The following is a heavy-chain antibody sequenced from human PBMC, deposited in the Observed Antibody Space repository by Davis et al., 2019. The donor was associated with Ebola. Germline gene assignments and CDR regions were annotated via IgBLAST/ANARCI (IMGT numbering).Heavy chain of an antibody. D-gene: IGHD1-26*01. J-gene: IGHJ4*02. CDR3: ARDEFSGSYSYFDY. Sequence: GGSLRLSCAASGSTFSSYSMNWVRQAPGKGLEWVSYISSSSSTIYYADSVKGRFTISRDNAKNSLYLQMNSLRDEDTAVYYCARDEFSGSYSYFDYWGQGTLVTVSS. CDR1: GSTFSSYS. CDR2: ISSSSSTI. V-gene: IGHV3-48*02.